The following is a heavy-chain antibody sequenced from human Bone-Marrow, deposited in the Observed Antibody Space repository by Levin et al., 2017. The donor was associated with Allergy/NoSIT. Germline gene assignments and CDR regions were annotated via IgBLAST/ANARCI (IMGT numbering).Heavy chain of an antibody. Sequence: SCEASGFIFRSYAMNWVRQAPGKGLEWVSAISGGSHIINYAESVKGRFTISRDNANNTLFLQMNSLRAEDTAVYYCAKVDYNSGGDDHPASPRGWLGSWGQGCLVTVSS. J-gene: IGHJ5*02. D-gene: IGHD3-22*01. CDR3: AKVDYNSGGDDHPASPRGWLGS. CDR2: ISGGSHII. V-gene: IGHV3-23*01. CDR1: GFIFRSYA.